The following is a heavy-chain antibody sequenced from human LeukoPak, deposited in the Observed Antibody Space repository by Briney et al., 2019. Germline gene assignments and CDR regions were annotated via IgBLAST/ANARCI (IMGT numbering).Heavy chain of an antibody. CDR2: IYYSGST. V-gene: IGHV4-59*01. CDR3: AREGSWYGGGLFDY. D-gene: IGHD6-13*01. Sequence: SETLSLTCTVSGGSISSYYWSWIRQPPGKGLEWIGYIYYSGSTNYNPSLTSRVTISADTSKNQFSLKLSSVTAADTAVYYCAREGSWYGGGLFDYWGQGTLVTVSS. CDR1: GGSISSYY. J-gene: IGHJ4*02.